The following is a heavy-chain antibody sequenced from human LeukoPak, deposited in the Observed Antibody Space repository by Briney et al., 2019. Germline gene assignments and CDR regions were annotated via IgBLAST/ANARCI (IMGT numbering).Heavy chain of an antibody. D-gene: IGHD3-22*01. CDR3: ARGFGYYDSSGPLGY. V-gene: IGHV1-69*04. CDR2: IIPILGIA. J-gene: IGHJ4*02. Sequence: SVKVSCKASGGTFSSYAISWVRQAPGQGLEWMGRIIPILGIANYAQKFQGRVTITADKSTSTAYMELSSLRSEDTAVYYCARGFGYYDSSGPLGYWGQGTLVTVSS. CDR1: GGTFSSYA.